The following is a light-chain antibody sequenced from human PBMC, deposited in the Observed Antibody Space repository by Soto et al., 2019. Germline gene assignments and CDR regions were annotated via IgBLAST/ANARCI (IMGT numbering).Light chain of an antibody. Sequence: DIVMTQSPATLSVSPGERATLSCRASQSLYSNLAWYQQKPGQAPRLLIYGASTSATGIPARFSGSGSGTEYTLTISSLQSEDFAIYYCQQYSDWPTTFGQGTKVEIK. CDR3: QQYSDWPTT. CDR1: QSLYSN. J-gene: IGKJ1*01. CDR2: GAS. V-gene: IGKV3-15*01.